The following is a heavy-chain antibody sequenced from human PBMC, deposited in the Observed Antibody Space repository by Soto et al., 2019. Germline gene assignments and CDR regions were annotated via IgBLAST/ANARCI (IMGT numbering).Heavy chain of an antibody. Sequence: EVQLVESGGGLVKPGGSLRLSCAASGFTFSKAWMSWVRQAPGKGPEWVGRVKSKTDGETTGYATPVRGRFTISRDNSKDMLYLQMNSLKAEDKAQYYCTVDVRRTAVWGFEPWGQGTLVTVSP. CDR2: VKSKTDGETT. CDR1: GFTFSKAW. CDR3: TVDVRRTAVWGFEP. V-gene: IGHV3-15*01. J-gene: IGHJ5*02. D-gene: IGHD6-19*01.